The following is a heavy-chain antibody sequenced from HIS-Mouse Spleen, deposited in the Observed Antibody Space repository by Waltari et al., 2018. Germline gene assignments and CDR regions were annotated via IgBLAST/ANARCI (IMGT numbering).Heavy chain of an antibody. V-gene: IGHV1-2*02. Sequence: QVQLVQSGAEVKKPGASVKVSCKASGYTFTGYYMHWVRQAPGQGLEWMGWINPNRGGTNYAQKFQGRVTMTRDTSISTAYMELSRLRADDTAVYYCARARSTYYGMDVWGQGTTVTVSS. CDR3: ARARSTYYGMDV. J-gene: IGHJ6*02. CDR1: GYTFTGYY. CDR2: INPNRGGT.